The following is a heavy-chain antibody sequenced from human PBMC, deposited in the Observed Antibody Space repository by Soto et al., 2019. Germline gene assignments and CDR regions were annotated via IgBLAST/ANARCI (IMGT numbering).Heavy chain of an antibody. J-gene: IGHJ4*02. CDR2: IYWAEDK. V-gene: IGHV2-5*02. D-gene: IGHD2-8*02. CDR1: GFSLSNIRVG. CDR3: AHILVDGLGYYFDS. Sequence: QITLKESGPTLVKPTQPLTLTCSFSGFSLSNIRVGVGWIRQPPGEALEWLALIYWAEDKRYSPSLKTRLTIXXXTXXTRVVLTTTDMDPVDTATYCCAHILVDGLGYYFDSWGQGTLVTVSS.